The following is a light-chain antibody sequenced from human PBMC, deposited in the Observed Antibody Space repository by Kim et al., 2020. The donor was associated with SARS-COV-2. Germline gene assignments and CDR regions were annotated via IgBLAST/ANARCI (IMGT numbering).Light chain of an antibody. CDR3: QSYDDNIWV. V-gene: IGLV6-57*03. J-gene: IGLJ3*02. Sequence: GETVIISGTRSSGSIVSDFVQWFQQRPGSAPTTVIYEHHKRPSGVPDRFAGAVDSSSNSASLTISGLRTEDEADYYCQSYDDNIWVFGGGTQLTVL. CDR2: EHH. CDR1: SGSIVSDF.